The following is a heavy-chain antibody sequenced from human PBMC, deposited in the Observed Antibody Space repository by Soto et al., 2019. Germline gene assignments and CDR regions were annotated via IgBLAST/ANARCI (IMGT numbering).Heavy chain of an antibody. Sequence: PSETLSLTCAVSGGSISSSNWWSWVRQPPGKGLEWIGEIYHSGSTNYNPSLKSRVTISVDKSKNQFSLKLSSVTAADTAVYYCAKLWFGDPDKKYYFDYWGQGTLVTVSS. J-gene: IGHJ4*02. CDR1: GGSISSSNW. V-gene: IGHV4-4*02. CDR3: AKLWFGDPDKKYYFDY. CDR2: IYHSGST. D-gene: IGHD3-10*01.